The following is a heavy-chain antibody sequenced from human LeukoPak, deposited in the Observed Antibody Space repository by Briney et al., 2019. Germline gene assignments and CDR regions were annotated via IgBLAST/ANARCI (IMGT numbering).Heavy chain of an antibody. D-gene: IGHD2-2*01. Sequence: PGGSLRLSCSASGFTFSSDAMTWVRQAPGKGLEWVSAISRSGGDTEYADSVKGRFTISRDNSKNTLYLEMNSLRGEDTAVYYCAKCSVTCYANAFYIWGQGTMVTVSS. CDR1: GFTFSSDA. CDR3: AKCSVTCYANAFYI. CDR2: ISRSGGDT. J-gene: IGHJ3*02. V-gene: IGHV3-23*01.